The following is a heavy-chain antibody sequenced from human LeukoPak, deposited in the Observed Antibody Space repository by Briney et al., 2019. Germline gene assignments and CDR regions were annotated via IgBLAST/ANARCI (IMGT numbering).Heavy chain of an antibody. Sequence: QSGGSLRLSCAASGFTFDSYAMIWVRQAPGRGLEWVSSISGSGSSTYYADSVKGRFTISRDNSKSTLYLQMDSLRIEDTAEYYCAKGNSARSGSYYGDYWGQGTLVTVSS. J-gene: IGHJ4*02. V-gene: IGHV3-23*01. CDR3: AKGNSARSGSYYGDY. CDR2: ISGSGSST. CDR1: GFTFDSYA. D-gene: IGHD1-26*01.